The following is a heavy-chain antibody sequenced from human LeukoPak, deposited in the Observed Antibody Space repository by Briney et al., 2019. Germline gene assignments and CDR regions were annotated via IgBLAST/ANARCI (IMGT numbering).Heavy chain of an antibody. D-gene: IGHD2-21*02. Sequence: GGSLRLSCAASGFTFSSYWMHWVRQAPGKGLVWVSRINSDGSSTSYADSVKGRFTISRDNAKNTLYLQMNSLRAEDTAVYYCAREEAVVVTAIGNEPRQIWGQGTMVTVSS. V-gene: IGHV3-74*01. CDR1: GFTFSSYW. CDR2: INSDGSST. J-gene: IGHJ3*02. CDR3: AREEAVVVTAIGNEPRQI.